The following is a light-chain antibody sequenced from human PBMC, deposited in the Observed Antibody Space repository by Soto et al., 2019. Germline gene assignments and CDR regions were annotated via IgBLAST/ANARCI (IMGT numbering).Light chain of an antibody. CDR3: SSYTSSSTHNYV. CDR2: DVS. CDR1: SSDVGGYNY. Sequence: QSALTQPASVSGSPGQSITISCTGTSSDVGGYNYVSWYQQHPGKAPKLMIYDVSNRPSGVSNRFSGSKSGNTAPLTISGLQAEDEADYYCSSYTSSSTHNYVFGTGTKVTVL. J-gene: IGLJ1*01. V-gene: IGLV2-14*01.